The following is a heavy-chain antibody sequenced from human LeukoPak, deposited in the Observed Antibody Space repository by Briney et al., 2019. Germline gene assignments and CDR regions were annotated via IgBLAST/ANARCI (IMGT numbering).Heavy chain of an antibody. CDR3: ARDSSSRPGYFDY. Sequence: AGGSLRLSCAASGFTFSSYGMHWVRQAPGKGLEWVAFIRYDGSNKYYADSVKGRFTISRDNSKNTLYMQMSSLRAEDTAVYYCARDSSSRPGYFDYWGQGTLVTVSS. V-gene: IGHV3-30*02. CDR2: IRYDGSNK. CDR1: GFTFSSYG. D-gene: IGHD6-13*01. J-gene: IGHJ4*02.